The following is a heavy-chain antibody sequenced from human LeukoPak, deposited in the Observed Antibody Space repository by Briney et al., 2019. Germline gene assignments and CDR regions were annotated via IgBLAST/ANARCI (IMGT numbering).Heavy chain of an antibody. CDR3: ATGNRYYDSSGYYPYYFDY. CDR1: GFTFSSYA. D-gene: IGHD3-22*01. Sequence: PGGSLRLSCAASGFTFSSYAMHWVRQAPGKGLEWVGRLKSKGDDGATDYAAPVKGRFTISRDDSKSTLYLQMNSLKTEDTAVYYCATGNRYYDSSGYYPYYFDYWGQGTLVTVSS. J-gene: IGHJ4*02. CDR2: LKSKGDDGAT. V-gene: IGHV3-15*01.